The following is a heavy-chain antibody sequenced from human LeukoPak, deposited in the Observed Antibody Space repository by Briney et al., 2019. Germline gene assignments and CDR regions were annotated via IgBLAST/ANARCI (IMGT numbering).Heavy chain of an antibody. CDR1: GFTFSSYG. V-gene: IGHV3-23*01. CDR3: AKNRPRTAMVTVFDY. J-gene: IGHJ4*02. D-gene: IGHD5-18*01. Sequence: AGGSLRLSCAASGFTFSSYGMSWVRQAPGKGLEWVSAISGSGGSTYYADSVKGRFTISRDNSKNTLYLQMNSLRAEDTAVYYCAKNRPRTAMVTVFDYWGQGTLVTVSS. CDR2: ISGSGGST.